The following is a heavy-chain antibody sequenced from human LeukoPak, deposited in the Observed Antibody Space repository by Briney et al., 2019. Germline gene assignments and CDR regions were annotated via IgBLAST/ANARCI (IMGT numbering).Heavy chain of an antibody. J-gene: IGHJ6*02. Sequence: GRSLRLSCAASGFTFSSYAMHWVRQAPGKGLEWVAVISYDGSNKYYADCVKGRFTISRDNSKNTLYLQMNSLRAEDAAVYYCARDTPYYYDSSGYYYFQYYYYYYGMDVWGQGTTVTVSS. V-gene: IGHV3-30*04. CDR1: GFTFSSYA. CDR2: ISYDGSNK. CDR3: ARDTPYYYDSSGYYYFQYYYYYYGMDV. D-gene: IGHD3-22*01.